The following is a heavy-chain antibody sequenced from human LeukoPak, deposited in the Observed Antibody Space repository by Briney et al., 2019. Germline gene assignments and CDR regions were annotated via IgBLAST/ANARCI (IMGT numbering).Heavy chain of an antibody. CDR1: GYTFTSYG. CDR2: ISAYNGNT. V-gene: IGHV1-18*01. Sequence: ASVKVSCKASGYTFTSYGISWVRQAPGQGLEWMGWISAYNGNTNYAQKLQGRDTMTTDTSTSTAYMELRSLRSDDTAVYYCARVSPYSNPSYYYYGMDVWGQGTTVTVSS. D-gene: IGHD4-11*01. CDR3: ARVSPYSNPSYYYYGMDV. J-gene: IGHJ6*02.